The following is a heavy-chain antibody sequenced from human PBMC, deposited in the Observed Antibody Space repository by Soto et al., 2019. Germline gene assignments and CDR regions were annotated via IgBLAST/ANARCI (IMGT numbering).Heavy chain of an antibody. CDR3: AHRQRTVVVGAPFDL. D-gene: IGHD2-15*01. J-gene: IGHJ4*02. V-gene: IGHV2-5*02. Sequence: QITLRESGPTLVQPTQTLTLTCTLSGVSLSTSGEGVGWIRQPPGKALEWLALIYWDDDKRFSPSVKSSLAITSDISKNQVVMTITYMAPDDTAIYYCAHRQRTVVVGAPFDLWGQGSQVTVSS. CDR2: IYWDDDK. CDR1: GVSLSTSGEG.